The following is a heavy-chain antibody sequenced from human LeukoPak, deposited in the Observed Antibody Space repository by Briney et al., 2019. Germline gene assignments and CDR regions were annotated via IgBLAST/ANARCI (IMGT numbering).Heavy chain of an antibody. CDR2: INAGNGNT. CDR3: TRETSSRYFDY. V-gene: IGHV1-3*01. J-gene: IGHJ4*02. CDR1: GYTFTTYV. Sequence: ASVKVSCKASGYTFTTYVMHWVRQAPGQRLEWMGWINAGNGNTKYSQKFQGRITITRNTSISTAYMELSSLRSEDTAVYYCTRETSSRYFDYWGQGTLVTVSS.